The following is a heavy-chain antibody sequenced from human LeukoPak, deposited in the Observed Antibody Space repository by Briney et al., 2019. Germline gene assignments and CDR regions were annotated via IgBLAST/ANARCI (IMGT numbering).Heavy chain of an antibody. Sequence: GGSLRLSCAASGITLSDYWMHWVRQAPGKGLVWVSRINSDGSSTSYADSVKGRFTISRDNAKNTLYLQMNSLRAEDTAVYYCARGGYFDWSFDYWGQGTLVTVSS. CDR2: INSDGSST. J-gene: IGHJ4*02. V-gene: IGHV3-74*01. CDR1: GITLSDYW. D-gene: IGHD3-9*01. CDR3: ARGGYFDWSFDY.